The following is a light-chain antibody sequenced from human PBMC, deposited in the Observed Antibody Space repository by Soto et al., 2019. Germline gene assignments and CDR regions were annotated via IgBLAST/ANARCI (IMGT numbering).Light chain of an antibody. CDR1: QVIRKD. CDR2: AAS. CDR3: QQYNSYL. J-gene: IGKJ1*01. Sequence: MSQSPSSLSASEGDTLTFACRSSQVIRKDLGWYQVKPGKAPKLLIYAASTLQSGVPSRFSGSASGTDFTLTISSLQPDDFATYYCQQYNSYLFGQGTIV. V-gene: IGKV1-6*01.